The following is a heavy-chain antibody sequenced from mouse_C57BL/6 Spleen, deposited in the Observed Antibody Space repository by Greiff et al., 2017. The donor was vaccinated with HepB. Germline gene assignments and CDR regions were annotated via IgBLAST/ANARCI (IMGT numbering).Heavy chain of an antibody. CDR1: GYTFSSSW. CDR3: ARGGGDYFDY. J-gene: IGHJ2*01. Sequence: VQLQQSGPELVKPGASVKISCKASGYTFSSSWMNWVKQRPGKGLEWIGRIYPGDGDTNYNGKFKGKATLTADKSSSTAYMQLSSLKSEDSAVYFCARGGGDYFDYWGQGTTLTVSS. V-gene: IGHV1-82*01. CDR2: IYPGDGDT.